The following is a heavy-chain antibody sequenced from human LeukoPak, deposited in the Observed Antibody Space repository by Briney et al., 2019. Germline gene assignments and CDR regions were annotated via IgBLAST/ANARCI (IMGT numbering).Heavy chain of an antibody. V-gene: IGHV3-11*01. CDR2: ISSSGSTI. CDR1: GFTFSDYY. D-gene: IGHD1-26*01. J-gene: IGHJ4*02. Sequence: GGSLRLSCVASGFTFSDYYMSWIRQAPGKGLEWVSYISSSGSTIYYADSVKGRFTISRDNAKNSLYLQMNSLRAEDTAVYYCARCIVGATAPPDYWGQGTLVTVSS. CDR3: ARCIVGATAPPDY.